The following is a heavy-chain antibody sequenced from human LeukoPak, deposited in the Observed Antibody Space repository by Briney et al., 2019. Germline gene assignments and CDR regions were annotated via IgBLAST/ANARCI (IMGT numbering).Heavy chain of an antibody. V-gene: IGHV4-34*01. CDR2: INHSGST. J-gene: IGHJ4*02. D-gene: IGHD2-2*01. CDR3: ARGRDILVVPAAATSGDY. CDR1: GGSFSGYY. Sequence: PSETLSLTCAVYGGSFSGYYWRWIRQPPGKGLEWIGEINHSGSTNYNPSLKSRVTISVDTSKNQFSLKLSSVTAADTAVYYCARGRDILVVPAAATSGDYWGQGTLVTVSS.